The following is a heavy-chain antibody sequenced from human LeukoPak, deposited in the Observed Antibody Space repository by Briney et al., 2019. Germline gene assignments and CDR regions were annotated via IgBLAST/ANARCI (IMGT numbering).Heavy chain of an antibody. CDR2: IKSKTDGGTT. CDR3: TTDSEDKYQLLSGFLDY. J-gene: IGHJ4*02. Sequence: GGSLRLSCAASGFTFSNAWMSWVRQAPGKGLELVGRIKSKTDGGTTDYAAPVKGRFTISRDDSKNTLYLQMHSLKTEDKAVYYCTTDSEDKYQLLSGFLDYWGQGTLVTVSS. D-gene: IGHD2-2*01. V-gene: IGHV3-15*01. CDR1: GFTFSNAW.